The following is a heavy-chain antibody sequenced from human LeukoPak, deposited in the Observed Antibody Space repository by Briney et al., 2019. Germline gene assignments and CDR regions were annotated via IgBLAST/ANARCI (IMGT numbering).Heavy chain of an antibody. CDR2: IKQDGSEK. Sequence: PGGSLRLSCAASGFTFSSYWMSWVRQAPGKGLEGVANIKQDGSEKYYVDSVKGRFSISRDNAKNSLYLQMNSLRAEDTAVYYCARSRVGSSWYRGAYFDYWGQGTLVTVSS. J-gene: IGHJ4*02. V-gene: IGHV3-7*01. CDR3: ARSRVGSSWYRGAYFDY. CDR1: GFTFSSYW. D-gene: IGHD6-13*01.